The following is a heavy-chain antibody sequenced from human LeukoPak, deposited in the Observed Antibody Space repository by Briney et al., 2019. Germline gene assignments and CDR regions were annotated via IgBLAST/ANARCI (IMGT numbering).Heavy chain of an antibody. CDR2: ISWNGGTT. V-gene: IGHV3-20*04. Sequence: GGSLRLSCAASGFTLEDYGMSWVRHARGKGREGVSGISWNGGTTVSADSVKGRFTISRDNPKNSLSLQMNSLTAEDTAVYYCARDLRGTSYYYYMDVWGKGTPVTISS. CDR1: GFTLEDYG. D-gene: IGHD3-16*01. J-gene: IGHJ6*03. CDR3: ARDLRGTSYYYYMDV.